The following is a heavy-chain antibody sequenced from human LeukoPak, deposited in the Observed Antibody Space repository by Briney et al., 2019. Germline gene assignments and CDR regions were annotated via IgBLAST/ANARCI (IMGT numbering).Heavy chain of an antibody. V-gene: IGHV4-4*07. Sequence: PSETLSLTCTVPGGSISSYYWSWIRQPAGKGLEWIGRIYTSGSTNYNPSLKSRVTMSVDTSKNQFSLKLSSVTAADTAVYYCAREDGYCSSTSCYAYFDYWGQGTLVTVSS. CDR1: GGSISSYY. CDR2: IYTSGST. CDR3: AREDGYCSSTSCYAYFDY. J-gene: IGHJ4*02. D-gene: IGHD2-2*03.